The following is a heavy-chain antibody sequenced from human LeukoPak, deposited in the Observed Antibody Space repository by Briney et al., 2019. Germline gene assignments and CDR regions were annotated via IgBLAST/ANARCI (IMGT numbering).Heavy chain of an antibody. J-gene: IGHJ4*02. CDR1: GFTFCHYA. Sequence: GGSLRLSCAASGFTFCHYAVHWVRQAPGRGLEWVAVLSFDGAHKYYAESVKGRFTISKDNSNNTLFLQMDSLRLEDTALYYCVRARAGGLDYWGQGTLVTVSS. CDR2: LSFDGAHK. CDR3: VRARAGGLDY. D-gene: IGHD3-16*01. V-gene: IGHV3-30*04.